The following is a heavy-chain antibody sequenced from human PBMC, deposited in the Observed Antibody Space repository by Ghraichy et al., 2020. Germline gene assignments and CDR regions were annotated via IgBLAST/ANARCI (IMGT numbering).Heavy chain of an antibody. V-gene: IGHV1-3*01. CDR3: ARDPIYCSGGSCYQTDAFDI. Sequence: ASVKVSCKASGYTFTSYAMHWVRQAPGQRLEWMGWINAGNGNTKYSQKFQGRVTITRDTSASTAYMELSSLRSEDTAVYYCARDPIYCSGGSCYQTDAFDIWGQGTMVTVSS. CDR1: GYTFTSYA. CDR2: INAGNGNT. J-gene: IGHJ3*02. D-gene: IGHD2-15*01.